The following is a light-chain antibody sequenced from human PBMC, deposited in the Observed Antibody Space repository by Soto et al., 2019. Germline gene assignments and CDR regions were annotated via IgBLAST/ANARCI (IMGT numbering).Light chain of an antibody. Sequence: EIVLTQSPATLSLSPGESATLSCRASQSVTTYLAWYQHKPGQAPRLLIYDVSNRATGIPARFSGSGSGADFTLTISSLEPEDFAVYYCQHRSDWLYTFGQGTKLEIK. CDR3: QHRSDWLYT. J-gene: IGKJ2*01. CDR2: DVS. CDR1: QSVTTY. V-gene: IGKV3-11*01.